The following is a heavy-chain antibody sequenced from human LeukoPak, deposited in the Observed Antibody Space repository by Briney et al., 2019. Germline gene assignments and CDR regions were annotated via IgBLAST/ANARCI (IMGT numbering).Heavy chain of an antibody. CDR1: GYTLTELS. CDR2: FDPEDGET. D-gene: IGHD1-7*01. Sequence: ASVRVSCKVSGYTLTELSMHWVRQAPGKGLEWMGGFDPEDGETIYAQKFQGRVTMTGDTSTDTAYMELSSLRSEDTAVYYCAIQGTGTRLYYYYGMDVWGQGTTVTVSS. V-gene: IGHV1-24*01. CDR3: AIQGTGTRLYYYYGMDV. J-gene: IGHJ6*02.